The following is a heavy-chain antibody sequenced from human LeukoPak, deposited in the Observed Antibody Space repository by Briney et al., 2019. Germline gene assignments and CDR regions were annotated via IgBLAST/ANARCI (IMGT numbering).Heavy chain of an antibody. CDR1: GFTFSSCG. Sequence: GGSLRLSCAASGFTFSSCGMHWVRQAPGKGLEWVAFIRYDGSNKYYADSVKGRFTISRDNSKNTLYLQMNSLRAEDTAVYYCAKDRVIVGATIFDYWGQGTLVTVSS. D-gene: IGHD1-26*01. CDR3: AKDRVIVGATIFDY. V-gene: IGHV3-30*02. CDR2: IRYDGSNK. J-gene: IGHJ4*02.